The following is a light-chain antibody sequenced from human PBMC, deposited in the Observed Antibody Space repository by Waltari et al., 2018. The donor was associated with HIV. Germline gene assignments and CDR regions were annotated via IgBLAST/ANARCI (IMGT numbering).Light chain of an antibody. CDR1: KLGDKY. CDR2: QDS. CDR3: QAWDSSTGV. J-gene: IGLJ1*01. Sequence: SYELTQPPSVSVSPGQTASITCSGDKLGDKYACWYQQKPGQSPVLVIYQDSKRPSRIPERFSGSNSGNTATLTISGTQAMDEADYYCQAWDSSTGVFGTGTKVTVL. V-gene: IGLV3-1*01.